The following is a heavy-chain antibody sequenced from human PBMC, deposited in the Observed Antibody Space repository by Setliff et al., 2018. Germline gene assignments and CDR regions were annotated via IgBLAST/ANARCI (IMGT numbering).Heavy chain of an antibody. CDR3: ARDEGGYDILTGYYKAHHFDY. CDR1: GFTFSNSA. CDR2: IVVGSGNA. D-gene: IGHD3-9*01. Sequence: SVKVSCKASGFTFSNSAVQWARQARGQRLEWIGWIVVGSGNANYAQKFQERVTITRDMSTSTAYMDLRSLTSDDTAVYYCARDEGGYDILTGYYKAHHFDYWGQGVPVTVSS. J-gene: IGHJ4*02. V-gene: IGHV1-58*01.